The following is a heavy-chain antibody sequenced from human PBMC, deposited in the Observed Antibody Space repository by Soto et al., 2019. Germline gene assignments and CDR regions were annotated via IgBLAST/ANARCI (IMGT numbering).Heavy chain of an antibody. CDR3: AREPFEGPYYYCGMDV. CDR1: GGTFSSYA. CDR2: IIPIFGTA. Sequence: SVKVSCKASGGTFSSYAISWVRQAPGQGLEWMGGIIPIFGTANYAQKFQGRVTITADKSTSTAYMELSSLRSEDTAVYYCAREPFEGPYYYCGMDVWGQGTTVTVS. J-gene: IGHJ6*02. V-gene: IGHV1-69*06.